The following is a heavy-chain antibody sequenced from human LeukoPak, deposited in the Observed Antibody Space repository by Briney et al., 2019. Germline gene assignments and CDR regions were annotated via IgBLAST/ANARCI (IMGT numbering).Heavy chain of an antibody. CDR3: ARESRYISSWYTDY. Sequence: PSETLSLTCTVSGGSISSYYWSWIRQPAGKGLEGIGRIYTSGSTNYNPSLQRRVTMSVGTSKNQFSLKLSSVTAADTAVYYCARESRYISSWYTDYWGQGTLVTVSS. CDR1: GGSISSYY. V-gene: IGHV4-4*07. D-gene: IGHD6-13*01. J-gene: IGHJ4*02. CDR2: IYTSGST.